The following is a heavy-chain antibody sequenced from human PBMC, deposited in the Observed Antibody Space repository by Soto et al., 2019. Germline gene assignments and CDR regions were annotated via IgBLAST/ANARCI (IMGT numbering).Heavy chain of an antibody. D-gene: IGHD2-8*01. J-gene: IGHJ6*02. Sequence: GGSLRLSCAASGFTFSSYAMHWVRQAPGKGLEWVAVISYDGSNKYYADSVKGRFTISRDNSKNTLYLQMNSLRAEDTAVYYCARVIRLIEPSYGMDVWGQGTTVTVSS. CDR1: GFTFSSYA. CDR3: ARVIRLIEPSYGMDV. V-gene: IGHV3-30-3*01. CDR2: ISYDGSNK.